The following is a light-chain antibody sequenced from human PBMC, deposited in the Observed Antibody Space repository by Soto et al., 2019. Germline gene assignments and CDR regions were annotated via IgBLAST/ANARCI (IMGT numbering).Light chain of an antibody. CDR3: QQYGISPST. V-gene: IGKV3-20*01. J-gene: IGKJ1*01. Sequence: EIVLTQSPGTLSLSPGERATLSCRASQSVSSSYLAWYQQKPGQAPRLLIYGASSRATAIPDRFSGSGSGTDFPLTISRLEPEDFAVYYCQQYGISPSTCGQATKVEIK. CDR1: QSVSSSY. CDR2: GAS.